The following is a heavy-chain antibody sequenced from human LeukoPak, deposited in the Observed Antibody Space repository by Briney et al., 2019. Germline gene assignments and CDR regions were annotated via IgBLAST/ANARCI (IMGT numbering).Heavy chain of an antibody. J-gene: IGHJ1*01. V-gene: IGHV1-8*01. CDR3: ARVAAAGTPSYAEYCQH. D-gene: IGHD6-13*01. CDR2: MTPHRGKT. CDR1: GYTFTSYD. Sequence: GASVKVSCKASGYTFTSYDINWVRQATGQGLEWMGWMTPHRGKTGYAQKFQGRVTMTRNTSISTAYMELSSLRSEDTAVYYCARVAAAGTPSYAEYCQHWGQGTLVTVSS.